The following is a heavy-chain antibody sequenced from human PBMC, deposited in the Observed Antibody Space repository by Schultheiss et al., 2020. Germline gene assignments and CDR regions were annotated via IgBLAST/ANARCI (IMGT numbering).Heavy chain of an antibody. V-gene: IGHV4-61*02. J-gene: IGHJ4*02. Sequence: SETLSLTCTVSRDSISSDSFHWNWIRQPAGKGLEWIGRIYSTGSTSYNPSLKSRVTISVGTSKKQFSLRLSSVTAADTAVYYCAREGYSSGWYVGVWGQGTLVTVSS. D-gene: IGHD6-19*01. CDR3: AREGYSSGWYVGV. CDR2: IYSTGST. CDR1: RDSISSDSFH.